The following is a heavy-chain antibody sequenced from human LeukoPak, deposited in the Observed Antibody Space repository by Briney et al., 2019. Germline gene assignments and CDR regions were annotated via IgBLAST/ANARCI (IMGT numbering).Heavy chain of an antibody. V-gene: IGHV3-7*01. CDR1: GFTFTNYW. CDR3: VRDLDF. Sequence: GGSLRLSCAASGFTFTNYWMDWVRQAPGKGLEWVANIKPDGSDKYYVDSVKGRFTISRDNAENSLSLQMNSLRAEDTAVYYCVRDLDFWGQGTLVTVSS. J-gene: IGHJ4*02. CDR2: IKPDGSDK.